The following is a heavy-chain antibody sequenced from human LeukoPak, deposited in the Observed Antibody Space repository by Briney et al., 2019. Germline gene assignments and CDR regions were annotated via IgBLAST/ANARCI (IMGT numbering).Heavy chain of an antibody. J-gene: IGHJ4*02. Sequence: GGSLRLSCAASGFTFSSYSMNWVRQAPGKGLEWASYISSSSSTIYYAVSVKGRFTISRDNAKNSLYLQMNSLRAEDTAVYYCARDSAYYYDSSGSDYWGQGTLVTVSS. CDR3: ARDSAYYYDSSGSDY. V-gene: IGHV3-48*01. D-gene: IGHD3-22*01. CDR2: ISSSSSTI. CDR1: GFTFSSYS.